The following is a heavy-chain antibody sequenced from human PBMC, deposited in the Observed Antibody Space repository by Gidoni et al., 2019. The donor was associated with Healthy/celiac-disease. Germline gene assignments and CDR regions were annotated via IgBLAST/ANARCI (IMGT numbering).Heavy chain of an antibody. V-gene: IGHV3-30*18. J-gene: IGHJ4*02. Sequence: QVQLVESGGGVVQPGRSLRLSCAASGFTFSYGIHWVRQATGKGLEWVAVISYDGSNKYYADSVKGRFTISRDNSKNTLYLQMNSLRAEDTAVYYCAKGRPPEFDYWGQGTLVTVSS. CDR2: ISYDGSNK. CDR3: AKGRPPEFDY. CDR1: GFTFSYG.